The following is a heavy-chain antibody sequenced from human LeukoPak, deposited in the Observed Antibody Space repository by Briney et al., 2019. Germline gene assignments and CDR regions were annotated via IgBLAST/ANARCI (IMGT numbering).Heavy chain of an antibody. CDR1: GGTFSSYA. CDR2: IIPIFGTA. D-gene: IGHD2-2*01. V-gene: IGHV1-69*01. Sequence: SVKVSCKASGGTFSSYAISWVRQAPGQGIEWMGGIIPIFGTANYAQKFQGRVTITADESTSTAYMELSSLRSEDTAVYYCAREQDIVVVPAAPWFDPWGQGTLVTVSS. CDR3: AREQDIVVVPAAPWFDP. J-gene: IGHJ5*02.